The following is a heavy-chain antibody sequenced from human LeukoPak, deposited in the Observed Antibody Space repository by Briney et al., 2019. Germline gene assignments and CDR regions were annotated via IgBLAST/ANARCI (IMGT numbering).Heavy chain of an antibody. D-gene: IGHD3-22*01. CDR3: ARDPNNYDSH. J-gene: IGHJ4*02. V-gene: IGHV3-74*01. Sequence: GGSLRLSCAASGFTFSSFWMHWVRKVPGKGLEWVSRITPDGDGSTYAASVQGRFTISRDNAKDTVYLQMSNLRAEDTALYYCARDPNNYDSHLGQGTLVTVSS. CDR1: GFTFSSFW. CDR2: ITPDGDGS.